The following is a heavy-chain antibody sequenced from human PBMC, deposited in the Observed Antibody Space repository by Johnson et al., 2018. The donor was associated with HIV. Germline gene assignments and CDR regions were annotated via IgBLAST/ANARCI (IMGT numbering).Heavy chain of an antibody. CDR2: LYSDGGT. CDR1: GFTVSSNY. D-gene: IGHD2-15*01. V-gene: IGHV3-66*02. J-gene: IGHJ3*02. Sequence: VQLVESGGGLVQPGGSLRLSCAASGFTVSSNYMSWVRQAPGKGLEWVSVLYSDGGTYYADSVKGRFTISRDNSKNTLYLQMNSLRADDTAVYYCAREGIWYCSGGSCYGAFDIWVQGTMVTVSS. CDR3: AREGIWYCSGGSCYGAFDI.